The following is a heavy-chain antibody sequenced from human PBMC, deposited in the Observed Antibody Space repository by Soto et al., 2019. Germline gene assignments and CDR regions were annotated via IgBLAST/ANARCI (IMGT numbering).Heavy chain of an antibody. D-gene: IGHD2-15*01. V-gene: IGHV2-5*02. CDR2: IYWDADK. CDR3: AYLPCSGGSCYWFSFSGMDV. CDR1: GFSLSTSGVG. J-gene: IGHJ6*02. Sequence: QITLKESGPTLVKPTQTLTLTCTFSGFSLSTSGVGVAWIRQPPGEALEWLALIYWDADKRYRPSLESRLTIIKDTSKNQVVLTMTNMDSVDTATYYCAYLPCSGGSCYWFSFSGMDVWGQGTTVTFSS.